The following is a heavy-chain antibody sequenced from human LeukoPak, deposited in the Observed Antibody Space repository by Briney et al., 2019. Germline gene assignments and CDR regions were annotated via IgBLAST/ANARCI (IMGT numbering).Heavy chain of an antibody. CDR1: GFTFSSYA. CDR3: ARDRGIVVVPAAMGYYFDY. CDR2: ISGSGDNT. J-gene: IGHJ4*02. Sequence: PGGSLRLSCAASGFTFSSYAMSWVRQAPGKGLEWVSGISGSGDNTYYADSVKGRFTISRDNSKNTLYLQMNSLRAEDTAVYYCARDRGIVVVPAAMGYYFDYWGQGTLVTVSS. D-gene: IGHD2-2*01. V-gene: IGHV3-23*01.